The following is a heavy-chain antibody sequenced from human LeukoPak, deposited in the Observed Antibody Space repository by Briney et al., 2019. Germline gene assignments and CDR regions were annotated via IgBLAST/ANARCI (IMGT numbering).Heavy chain of an antibody. CDR1: GFTFSSYG. CDR2: IRYDGSNK. J-gene: IGHJ4*02. D-gene: IGHD3-22*01. Sequence: GGSLRLSCAASGFTFSSYGMHWVRQAPGKGLEWVAFIRYDGSNKYYADSVKGRFTISRDNSKNTLYLQMNSLRAEDTAVYYCAKASYYYDSSGYLFDYWGQGTLVTVSS. V-gene: IGHV3-30*02. CDR3: AKASYYYDSSGYLFDY.